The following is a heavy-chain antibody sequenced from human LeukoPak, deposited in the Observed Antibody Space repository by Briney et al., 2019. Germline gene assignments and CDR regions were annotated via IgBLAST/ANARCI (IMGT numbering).Heavy chain of an antibody. V-gene: IGHV3-30*18. CDR3: AKGALNYDFWSGYYTPYYYYGMDV. J-gene: IGHJ6*02. CDR1: GFTFSSYG. CDR2: ISYDGSNK. Sequence: GGSLRLSCAASGFTFSSYGMHGVRQAPGKGLEWVAVISYDGSNKYYADSVKGRFTISRDNSKNTLYLQMNSLRAEDTAVYYCAKGALNYDFWSGYYTPYYYYGMDVWGQGTTVTVSS. D-gene: IGHD3-3*01.